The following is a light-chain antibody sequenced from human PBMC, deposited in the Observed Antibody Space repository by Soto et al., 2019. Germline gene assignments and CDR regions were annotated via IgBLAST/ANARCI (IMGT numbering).Light chain of an antibody. CDR2: DAS. Sequence: IQMSNSPAALSAYIGDRVTITCRASQGIGTYLNWYQKKPGKAPKLLVYDASTLQSGVASRFSGSGSGTEFTLIISGLQPDDSATYYCQQYTNTNNPWMFGQGTKVAIK. CDR3: QQYTNTNNPWM. J-gene: IGKJ1*01. CDR1: QGIGTY. V-gene: IGKV1D-13*01.